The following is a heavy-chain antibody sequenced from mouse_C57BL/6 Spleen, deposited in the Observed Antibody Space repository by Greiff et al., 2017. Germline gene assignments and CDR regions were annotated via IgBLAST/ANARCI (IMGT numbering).Heavy chain of an antibody. Sequence: EVMLVESGGGLVKPGGSLKLSCAASGFTFSSYAMSWVRQTPEKRLEWVATISDGGSYTYYPDNVKGRFTISRDNAKNNRYLQMSHLKSEDTAMYYCARDSNYAMDYWGQGTSVTVSS. CDR1: GFTFSSYA. CDR2: ISDGGSYT. V-gene: IGHV5-4*01. CDR3: ARDSNYAMDY. J-gene: IGHJ4*01. D-gene: IGHD1-1*01.